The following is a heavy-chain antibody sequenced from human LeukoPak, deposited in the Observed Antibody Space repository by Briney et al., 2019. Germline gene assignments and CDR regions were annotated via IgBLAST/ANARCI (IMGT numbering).Heavy chain of an antibody. CDR1: GFTFDDYG. V-gene: IGHV3-20*04. Sequence: GGSLRLSCAASGFTFDDYGMSWVRQAPGKGLEWVSGINWNGGSTGYADSVKGRFTISRDNAKNSLYLQMNSLRAEDTALYYCARLSGYSYELYYMDVWGKGTTVIVSS. D-gene: IGHD5-18*01. J-gene: IGHJ6*03. CDR3: ARLSGYSYELYYMDV. CDR2: INWNGGST.